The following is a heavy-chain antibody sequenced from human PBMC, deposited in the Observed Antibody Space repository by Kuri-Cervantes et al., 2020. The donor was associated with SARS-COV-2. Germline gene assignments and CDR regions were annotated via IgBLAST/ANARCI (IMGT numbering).Heavy chain of an antibody. Sequence: SETLSLTCTVSGGSISSYYWSWIRQPPGKGLEWIGYIYYSGSTNYNPSLKSRVTISVDTSKNQFSLKLSSVTAADTAVYHCASTTVVAATVYYYGMDVWGQGTAVTVSS. CDR2: IYYSGST. J-gene: IGHJ6*02. CDR1: GGSISSYY. V-gene: IGHV4-59*12. D-gene: IGHD2-15*01. CDR3: ASTTVVAATVYYYGMDV.